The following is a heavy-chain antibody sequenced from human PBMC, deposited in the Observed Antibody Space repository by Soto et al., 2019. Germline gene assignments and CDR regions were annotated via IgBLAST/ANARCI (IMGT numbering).Heavy chain of an antibody. D-gene: IGHD2-2*01. J-gene: IGHJ6*02. CDR1: GFTFGDYA. CDR3: TLVVPAAMDYYYGMDV. Sequence: KPGGSLRLSCTASGFTFGDYAMSWFRQAPGKGLEWVGFIRSKAYGGTTEYAASVKGRFTISRDDSKSIAYLQMNSLKTEDTAVYYCTLVVPAAMDYYYGMDVWGQGTTVTVSS. CDR2: IRSKAYGGTT. V-gene: IGHV3-49*05.